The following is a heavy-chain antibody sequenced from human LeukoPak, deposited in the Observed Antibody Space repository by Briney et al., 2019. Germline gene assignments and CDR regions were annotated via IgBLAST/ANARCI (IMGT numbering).Heavy chain of an antibody. CDR3: ARQVRPPRYSGYGLFDY. CDR1: GGSISSSTYY. V-gene: IGHV4-39*01. Sequence: SETLSLTCTVSGGSISSSTYYWGWIRQSPGKGLEWIGSISYSGNTYYNPSLKSRVTVSVDTSKNHFSLKLSSVTAADTAVYYCARQVRPPRYSGYGLFDYWGQGTLVTVS. CDR2: ISYSGNT. D-gene: IGHD5-12*01. J-gene: IGHJ4*02.